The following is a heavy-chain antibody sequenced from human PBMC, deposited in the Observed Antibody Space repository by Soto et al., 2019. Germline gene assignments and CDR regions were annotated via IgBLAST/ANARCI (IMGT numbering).Heavy chain of an antibody. V-gene: IGHV3-30*18. J-gene: IGHJ4*02. CDR1: GCTFSDYA. Sequence: GRPLRLSYAASGCTFSDYAMHRVRQAPGKGLGWVAVVSHDGRNTHYADSVKGRFTISRDSSKNTVSLEMTSLRAEDTAVYYFAKGGRQWLVTSDFNYWGKGALVTVSS. CDR2: VSHDGRNT. D-gene: IGHD6-19*01. CDR3: AKGGRQWLVTSDFNY.